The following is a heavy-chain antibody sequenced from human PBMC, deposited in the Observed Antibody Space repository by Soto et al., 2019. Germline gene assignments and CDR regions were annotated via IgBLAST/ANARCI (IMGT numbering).Heavy chain of an antibody. V-gene: IGHV4-31*03. CDR3: ARSKGSWRARDWFDR. J-gene: IGHJ5*02. CDR1: GGSISMGGYY. Sequence: QVQLRESGPGLVRPSQTLSLTCSVSGGSISMGGYYWTWIRQHPGKGLEWIGYIYYNGRTNYNPSLKRRLSMSVDTSQNQCSPNLKSLTVADTAVYYCARSKGSWRARDWFDRWGQGTLVTVSS. D-gene: IGHD6-6*01. CDR2: IYYNGRT.